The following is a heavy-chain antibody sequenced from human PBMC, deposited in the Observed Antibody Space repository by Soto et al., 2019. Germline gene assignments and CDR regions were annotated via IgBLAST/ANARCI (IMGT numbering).Heavy chain of an antibody. D-gene: IGHD3-22*01. CDR3: ARAGSLYYYDSSGYYYRVGGYYGMDV. V-gene: IGHV4-30-4*01. Sequence: SETLSLTCTVSGGSISSGDYYWSWIRQPPGKGLEWIGYIYYSGSTYYNPSLKSRVTISVDTSKNQFSLKLSSVTAADTAVYYCARAGSLYYYDSSGYYYRVGGYYGMDVWGQGTTVTVSS. CDR1: GGSISSGDYY. J-gene: IGHJ6*02. CDR2: IYYSGST.